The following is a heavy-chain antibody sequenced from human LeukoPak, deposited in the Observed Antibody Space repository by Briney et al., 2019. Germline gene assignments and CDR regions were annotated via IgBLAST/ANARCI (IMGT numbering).Heavy chain of an antibody. Sequence: PSETLSLTCTVSGGSISSSSYYWGWIRQPPGKGLEWIGSIYHSGSTYYNPSLKSRVTISVDTSKNQFSLKLSSVTAADTAVYYYARGVARSSKFHFSYYFDYWGQGTLVTVSS. J-gene: IGHJ4*02. CDR2: IYHSGST. CDR3: ARGVARSSKFHFSYYFDY. CDR1: GGSISSSSYY. D-gene: IGHD6-6*01. V-gene: IGHV4-39*07.